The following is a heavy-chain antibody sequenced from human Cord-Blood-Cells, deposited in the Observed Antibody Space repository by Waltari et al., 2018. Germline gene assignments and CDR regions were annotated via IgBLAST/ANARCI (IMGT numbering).Heavy chain of an antibody. CDR3: AKLLTGDDY. V-gene: IGHV3-30*18. CDR1: GFTFSSHR. CDR2: ISYDESNK. Sequence: QVQLVESGGGVVQPGRFLRLPCAASGFTFSSHRMHWVRQAPGKGLEWVAVISYDESNKYYADSVKGRFTISRDNSKNTLYLQMNSLRAEDTAVYYCAKLLTGDDYWGQGTLVTVSS. J-gene: IGHJ4*02. D-gene: IGHD7-27*01.